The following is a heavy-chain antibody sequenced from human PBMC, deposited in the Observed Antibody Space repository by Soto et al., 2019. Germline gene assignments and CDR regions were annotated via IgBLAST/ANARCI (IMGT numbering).Heavy chain of an antibody. Sequence: PGGSLRLSCTMSGFNVDDYGMSWVRHVPGKGLEWVSGIYWKGGNRHYADSVKGRFTITRDNAKNSLYLQLDSLRAEDTALYYCVRSGDYRSGSYWYFFDYGGQGT. V-gene: IGHV3-20*04. CDR3: VRSGDYRSGSYWYFFDY. CDR1: GFNVDDYG. CDR2: IYWKGGNR. D-gene: IGHD3-10*01. J-gene: IGHJ4*02.